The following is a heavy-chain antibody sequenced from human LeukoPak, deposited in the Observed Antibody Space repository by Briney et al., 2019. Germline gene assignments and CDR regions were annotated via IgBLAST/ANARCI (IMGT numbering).Heavy chain of an antibody. CDR3: AKGNIGYYYDY. Sequence: GGSLRLSCAASGFTFSTYAMSWVRQAPGKGLEWVSAITGSGDNTYYADSVKGRFTISRDKSKNTMYLQMNSLRAEDTAVYYCAKGNIGYYYDYWGQGTLVTVSS. D-gene: IGHD3-22*01. CDR2: ITGSGDNT. CDR1: GFTFSTYA. V-gene: IGHV3-23*01. J-gene: IGHJ4*02.